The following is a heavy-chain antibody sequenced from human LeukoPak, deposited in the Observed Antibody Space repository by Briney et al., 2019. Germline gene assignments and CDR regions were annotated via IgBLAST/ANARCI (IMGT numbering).Heavy chain of an antibody. Sequence: GRSLRLSCAASGFTFSSSDMHWVRQAPGKGLEWVSVIYSGGNTYYADSVKGRLTISRDNSKNTLSLQMNSLRADDTAVYYCARGGPPSHAFDNWGQGTMVTVSS. D-gene: IGHD3-16*01. V-gene: IGHV3-53*01. CDR2: IYSGGNT. CDR3: ARGGPPSHAFDN. CDR1: GFTFSSSD. J-gene: IGHJ3*02.